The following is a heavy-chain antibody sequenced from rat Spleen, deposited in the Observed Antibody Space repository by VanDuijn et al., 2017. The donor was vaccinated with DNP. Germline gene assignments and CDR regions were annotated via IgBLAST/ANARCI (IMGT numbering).Heavy chain of an antibody. CDR1: GFTFNNYW. Sequence: EVQLVESGGDLVQPGRSLKLSCVASGFTFNNYWMTWIRQVPGKGLEWVASITSSGGSTYYPDSVKGRFTISRDNAKNTLYLQMNSLRSEDTATYYCARAATVARGAMDAWGQGTSVTVSS. J-gene: IGHJ4*01. CDR2: ITSSGGST. V-gene: IGHV5-31*01. D-gene: IGHD1-3*01. CDR3: ARAATVARGAMDA.